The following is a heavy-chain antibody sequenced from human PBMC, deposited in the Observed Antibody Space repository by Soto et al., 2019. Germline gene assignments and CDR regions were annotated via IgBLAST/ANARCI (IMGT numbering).Heavy chain of an antibody. CDR3: ARDLLHDSSGYYGDWFDP. V-gene: IGHV1-69*08. D-gene: IGHD3-22*01. J-gene: IGHJ5*02. CDR2: IIPILGIA. CDR1: GGTFSSYT. Sequence: QVQLVQSGAEVKKPGSSVKVSCKASGGTFSSYTISWVRQAPGQGLEWMGRIIPILGIANYAQKFQGRVTITADKSTSTAYMELSSLRSEDTAVYYCARDLLHDSSGYYGDWFDPWGQGTLVTVSS.